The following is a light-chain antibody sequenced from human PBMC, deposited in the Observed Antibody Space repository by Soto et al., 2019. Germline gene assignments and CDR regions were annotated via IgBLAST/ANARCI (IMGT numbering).Light chain of an antibody. V-gene: IGKV1D-12*01. J-gene: IGKJ5*01. CDR3: QQSYSTPIT. CDR2: AAS. CDR1: RDLSGW. Sequence: DIQMTQSPSSVSASVGDRVTITCRASRDLSGWLAWYQQKPGKAPKLLISAASSLQSGVPSRFSGSGSGTDFTLTIRSLQPEDFATYYCQQSYSTPITFGQGTRLEIK.